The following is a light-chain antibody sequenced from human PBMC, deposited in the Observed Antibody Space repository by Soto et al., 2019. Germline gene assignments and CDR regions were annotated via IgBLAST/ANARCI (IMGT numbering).Light chain of an antibody. CDR1: QNIDNY. CDR2: TSS. Sequence: DIQMTQSPSSLSASVGDRVTITCRASQNIDNYLNWYQQKPGKAPKLLIYTSSRLQSGVPSRFSGSGSGTDFTLTITSLQAEDFTTYYCQQSYSTPWTFGQGTKVEIK. J-gene: IGKJ1*01. CDR3: QQSYSTPWT. V-gene: IGKV1-39*01.